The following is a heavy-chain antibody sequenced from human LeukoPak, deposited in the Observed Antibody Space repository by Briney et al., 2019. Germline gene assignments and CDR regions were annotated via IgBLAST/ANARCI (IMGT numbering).Heavy chain of an antibody. CDR2: ISSDGSIT. CDR1: GFTFDIYW. D-gene: IGHD3-22*01. V-gene: IGHV3-74*01. Sequence: GGSLRLSCAASGFTFDIYWMHWVRQAPGKGLVWVSLISSDGSITSYADSVKGRFTISRDNAKNTVYLQMNSLRVEDTAVYYCARRVGSSESSYYFDYWGQGTLVTVSS. CDR3: ARRVGSSESSYYFDY. J-gene: IGHJ4*02.